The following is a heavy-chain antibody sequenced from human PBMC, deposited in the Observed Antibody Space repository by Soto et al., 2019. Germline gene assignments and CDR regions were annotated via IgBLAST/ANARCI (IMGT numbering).Heavy chain of an antibody. J-gene: IGHJ4*02. V-gene: IGHV3-23*01. Sequence: EVQLLESGGGLVQPGGSLRLSCAASGFTFSSYAMSWVRQAPGKGLEWVSAISGSGGSTYYADSVKGRFTISRDNSKNTLYLQMNSLRAEDTAVYCCAKDGGLGYCSSTSCPLDYWGQGTLVTVSS. CDR1: GFTFSSYA. D-gene: IGHD2-2*01. CDR2: ISGSGGST. CDR3: AKDGGLGYCSSTSCPLDY.